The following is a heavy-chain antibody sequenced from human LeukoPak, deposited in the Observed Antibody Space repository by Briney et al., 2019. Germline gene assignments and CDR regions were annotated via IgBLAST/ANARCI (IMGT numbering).Heavy chain of an antibody. CDR3: ATVDYSSSSGGFDP. D-gene: IGHD6-13*01. Sequence: ASVKVSCKASGYTFTGYYMHWVRQAPGQGLEWMGWINPNSGGTNYAQKFQGRVTMTRDTSISTAYMELSRLRSEDTAVYYCATVDYSSSSGGFDPWGQGTLVTVSS. CDR1: GYTFTGYY. J-gene: IGHJ5*02. V-gene: IGHV1-2*02. CDR2: INPNSGGT.